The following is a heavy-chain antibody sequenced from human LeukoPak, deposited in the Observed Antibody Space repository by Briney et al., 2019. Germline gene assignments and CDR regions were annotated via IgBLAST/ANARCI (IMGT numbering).Heavy chain of an antibody. J-gene: IGHJ2*01. V-gene: IGHV4-30-4*01. D-gene: IGHD4-17*01. CDR2: IYYSGNT. CDR1: GGSISSGVHY. CDR3: ASRDTTSYWYFDL. Sequence: SQTLSLTCTVSGGSISSGVHYWRWIRQPPGKGLEWIGYIYYSGNTYYNPSLKNRVTISIDTSKKQFSLKLSSVTAADTAVYYCASRDTTSYWYFDLWGRGTLVTVSS.